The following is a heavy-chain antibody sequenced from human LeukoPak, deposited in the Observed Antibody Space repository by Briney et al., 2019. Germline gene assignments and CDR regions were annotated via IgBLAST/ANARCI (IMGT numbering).Heavy chain of an antibody. Sequence: GWSLRLSCEASGFTFSSHWMSWVRQAPGKGLQGVANIKPDGSDKYYVDSVKGRFTISRDNAKNSLSLQMNSLRAEDTAVYYCAKLPYGDYNHHWGQGTLVTVSS. CDR2: IKPDGSDK. CDR3: AKLPYGDYNHH. V-gene: IGHV3-7*05. J-gene: IGHJ5*02. CDR1: GFTFSSHW. D-gene: IGHD4-17*01.